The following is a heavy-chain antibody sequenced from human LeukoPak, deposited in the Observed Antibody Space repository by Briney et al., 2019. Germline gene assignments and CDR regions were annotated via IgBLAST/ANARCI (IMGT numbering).Heavy chain of an antibody. V-gene: IGHV1-46*01. CDR1: GYTFTTYY. CDR3: ARYGHSPFFDY. Sequence: GASVKVSCKASGYTFTTYYMHWVRQAPGQGLEWMGIINPSGGSTTNAQKFQGRVIMTRDTSTSTVYMELSSLRSEDTAVYFCARYGHSPFFDYWGQGTLVIVSS. J-gene: IGHJ4*02. D-gene: IGHD4-17*01. CDR2: INPSGGST.